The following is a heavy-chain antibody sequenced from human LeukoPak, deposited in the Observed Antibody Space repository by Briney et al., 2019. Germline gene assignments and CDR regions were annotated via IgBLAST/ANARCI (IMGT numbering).Heavy chain of an antibody. V-gene: IGHV3-23*01. CDR2: ISGSGAHR. J-gene: IGHJ3*02. Sequence: GVSLRLSCAASGFTFSSYAMSWVRQAPGKGLEWVSAISGSGAHRYYADSVKGRFTISRDNSKNTLYLQMNSLRDEDTAVYYCVEEMAAVTYAFDIWGQGTRVTVSS. CDR3: VEEMAAVTYAFDI. CDR1: GFTFSSYA. D-gene: IGHD5-24*01.